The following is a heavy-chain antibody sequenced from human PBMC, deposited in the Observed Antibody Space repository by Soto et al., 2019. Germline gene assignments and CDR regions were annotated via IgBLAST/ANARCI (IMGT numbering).Heavy chain of an antibody. CDR3: ATRTTAFGLLIPPFDP. V-gene: IGHV4-34*01. CDR1: CGSVNGYY. Sequence: SETLSLTCAVYCGSVNGYYWNWIRQPPGKGLEWIGEINHTGGTHYNLSLKSRVTMSVDTSKNQFSLRLSSVTAADTAIYYCATRTTAFGLLIPPFDPWGQGTQVTVSS. CDR2: INHTGGT. J-gene: IGHJ5*02. D-gene: IGHD1-1*01.